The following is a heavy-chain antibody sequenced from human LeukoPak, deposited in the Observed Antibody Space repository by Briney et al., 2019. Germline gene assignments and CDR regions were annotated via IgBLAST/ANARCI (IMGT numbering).Heavy chain of an antibody. J-gene: IGHJ6*02. CDR2: INPNSGGT. D-gene: IGHD3-10*01. CDR3: ARELLWFGEPYYYYGMDV. V-gene: IGHV1-2*04. Sequence: ASVKVSCKASGYTFTGYYMHWVRQAPGQGLEWMGWINPNSGGTNYAQKFQGWVTMTRDTSISTAYMELSRLRSDDTAVYCCARELLWFGEPYYYYGMDVWGQGTTVTVSS. CDR1: GYTFTGYY.